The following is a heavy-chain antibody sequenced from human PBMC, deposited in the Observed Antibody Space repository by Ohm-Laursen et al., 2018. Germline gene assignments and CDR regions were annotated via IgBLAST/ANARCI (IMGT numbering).Heavy chain of an antibody. CDR1: GFSFSSYW. Sequence: GSLRLSCSASGFSFSSYWMAWVRQTPGKGLEWVANINRDGGSESYVDSVQGRFTISRDNAKNLLYLQMNSLRVEDTAVYYCARAYEATPPNVWGQGTTVTVS. D-gene: IGHD4-23*01. V-gene: IGHV3-7*04. J-gene: IGHJ6*02. CDR2: INRDGGSE. CDR3: ARAYEATPPNV.